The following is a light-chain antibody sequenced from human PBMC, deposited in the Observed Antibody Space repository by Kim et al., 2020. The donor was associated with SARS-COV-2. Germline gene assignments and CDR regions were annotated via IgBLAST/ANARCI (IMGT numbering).Light chain of an antibody. J-gene: IGKJ3*01. V-gene: IGKV1-16*01. CDR2: VAS. CDR3: QQYKSYPLT. Sequence: ALVGNTVTITCRASHGINNYLAWFQQKPGKAPKSLIYVASSLQSGVPSRFSGTGSGTDFTLIISNLQPEDFATYYCQQYKSYPLTFAPGTKVDIK. CDR1: HGINNY.